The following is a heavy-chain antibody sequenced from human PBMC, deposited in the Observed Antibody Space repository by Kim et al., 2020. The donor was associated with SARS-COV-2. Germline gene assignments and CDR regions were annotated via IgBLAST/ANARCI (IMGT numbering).Heavy chain of an antibody. CDR3: ARGSLLDY. CDR2: INPKSGGT. Sequence: ASVKVSCKASGYTFNGYYIYWVRQAPGQGLEWMGWINPKSGGTNYAQEFQGRVTMTRDTSISTVYMEMTTLISDDTAVYYCARGSLLDYWGQGTLVTVSS. CDR1: GYTFNGYY. J-gene: IGHJ4*02. V-gene: IGHV1-2*02.